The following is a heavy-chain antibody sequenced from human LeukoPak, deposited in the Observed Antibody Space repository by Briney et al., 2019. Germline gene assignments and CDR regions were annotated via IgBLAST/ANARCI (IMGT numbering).Heavy chain of an antibody. CDR2: IYSGGST. J-gene: IGHJ4*02. V-gene: IGHV3-66*01. Sequence: GGSLRLSCAASGFIVSNNYMSWVRQAPGKGLEWVSVIYSGGSTYYADSVKGRFTISRDNSKNTLYLQMNSLRAEDTAVYYCATLYYDILTGSPYSFHYWGQGTLVTVSS. D-gene: IGHD3-9*01. CDR3: ATLYYDILTGSPYSFHY. CDR1: GFIVSNNY.